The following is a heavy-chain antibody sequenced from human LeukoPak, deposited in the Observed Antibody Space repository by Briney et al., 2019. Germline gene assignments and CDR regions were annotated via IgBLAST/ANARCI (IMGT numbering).Heavy chain of an antibody. Sequence: PSQTLSLTCTVSGGSIDSGSYYWSWIRQPAGKGLEWIGRIYTSGSTDYNPSLNSRVTISLDTSKNQFSLKLSSVTAADTAVYYCATVRSAAMYYYYYMDVWGKGTTVTVSS. D-gene: IGHD2-2*01. CDR3: ATVRSAAMYYYYYMDV. CDR2: IYTSGST. J-gene: IGHJ6*03. CDR1: GGSIDSGSYY. V-gene: IGHV4-61*02.